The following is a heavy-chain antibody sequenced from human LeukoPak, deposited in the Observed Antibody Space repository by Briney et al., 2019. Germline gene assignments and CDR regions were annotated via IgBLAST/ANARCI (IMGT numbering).Heavy chain of an antibody. CDR3: ARDRGDNYGDDAFDI. Sequence: GGSLRLSCAASGFTFSSYWMSRVRQAPGKGLEWVANIKQDGSEKYYVDSVKGRFTISRDNAKNSLYLQMNSLRAEDTAVYYCARDRGDNYGDDAFDIWGQGTMVTVSS. J-gene: IGHJ3*02. CDR2: IKQDGSEK. D-gene: IGHD4/OR15-4a*01. CDR1: GFTFSSYW. V-gene: IGHV3-7*01.